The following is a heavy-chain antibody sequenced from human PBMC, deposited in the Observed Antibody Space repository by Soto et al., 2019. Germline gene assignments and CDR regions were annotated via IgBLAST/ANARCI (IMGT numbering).Heavy chain of an antibody. CDR3: ASGNLYAFDI. Sequence: GGSLRLSCVASELTFSSYSMNWVRQAPGKGLEWVSSISGSSSYIYYADSVKGRFTISRDNARNSLYLQMNSLRAEDTAVYYCASGNLYAFDIWGQGTMVTVS. J-gene: IGHJ3*02. V-gene: IGHV3-21*01. CDR2: ISGSSSYI. D-gene: IGHD1-1*01. CDR1: ELTFSSYS.